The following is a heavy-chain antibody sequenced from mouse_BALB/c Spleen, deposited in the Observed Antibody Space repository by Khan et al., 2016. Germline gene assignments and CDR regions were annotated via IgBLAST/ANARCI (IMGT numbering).Heavy chain of an antibody. CDR1: GFTFSTYA. D-gene: IGHD2-2*01. CDR2: IRTKSDNYAT. Sequence: EVQLVESGGGLVQPEGSLKLSCAASGFTFSTYAMNWVRQTPGKGLEWVARIRTKSDNYATYYDDSLNDRFTISRDDSRGMVSLQLNNLKTAVTARYFCVRPPDGHDPAWCAYWGLGTLVTVST. CDR3: VRPPDGHDPAWCAY. J-gene: IGHJ3*01. V-gene: IGHV10-1*02.